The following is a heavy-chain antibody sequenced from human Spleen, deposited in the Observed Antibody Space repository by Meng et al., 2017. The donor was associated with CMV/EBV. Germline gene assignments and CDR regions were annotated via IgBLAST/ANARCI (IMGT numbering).Heavy chain of an antibody. CDR2: ISSSGSTI. J-gene: IGHJ6*02. D-gene: IGHD2-15*01. Sequence: LSLTCAASGFTFSSYELNWVRQAPGKGLEWVSYISSSGSTIYYADSVKGRFTISRDNAKNSLYLQMNSLRAEDTTVYYCARGDVTYCSGGSCSSNYYYYGMDVWGQGTTVTVSS. CDR3: ARGDVTYCSGGSCSSNYYYYGMDV. V-gene: IGHV3-48*03. CDR1: GFTFSSYE.